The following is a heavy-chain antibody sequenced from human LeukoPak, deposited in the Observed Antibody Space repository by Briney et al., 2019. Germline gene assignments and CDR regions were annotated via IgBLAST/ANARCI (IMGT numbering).Heavy chain of an antibody. V-gene: IGHV4-4*08. CDR3: AGRGQRYFRD. Sequence: SETLSLTCTVSGGSISSRYYWGWVRQPPGKGLEWIGYIYRFGNTDYNPSLMRRVTISLDTSKKQLSLNLTSVTAADTAVYYCAGRGQRYFRDWGQGTLVTVSS. CDR1: GGSISSRYY. CDR2: IYRFGNT. J-gene: IGHJ1*01.